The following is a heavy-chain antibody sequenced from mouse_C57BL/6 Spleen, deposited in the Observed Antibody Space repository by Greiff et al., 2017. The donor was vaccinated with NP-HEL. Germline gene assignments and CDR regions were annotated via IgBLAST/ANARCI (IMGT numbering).Heavy chain of an antibody. V-gene: IGHV1-78*01. CDR2: LYPIDGST. CDR3: ARREYYYGSRYFDY. Sequence: VQLQQSDAELVKPCSSVSISCKVSCYSFPAHTIHFLTQRPDQGLDWLCYLYPIDGSTKYNEKFKGKATLTADKSSSTAYMQINSLTSEDSAVYFCARREYYYGSRYFDYWGQGTTLTVSS. J-gene: IGHJ2*01. D-gene: IGHD1-1*01. CDR1: CYSFPAHT.